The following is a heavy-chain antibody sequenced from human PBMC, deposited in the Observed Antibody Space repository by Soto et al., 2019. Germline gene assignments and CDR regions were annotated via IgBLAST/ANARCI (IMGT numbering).Heavy chain of an antibody. V-gene: IGHV3-48*01. CDR1: GFTFSSYS. CDR2: ISSSSSTI. CDR3: ARDPTVTTNYYMDV. Sequence: PGGSLRLSCAASGFTFSSYSMNWVRQAPGKGLEWVSYISSSSSTIYYADSVKGRFTISRDNAKNSLYLQMNSLRAEDTAVYYCARDPTVTTNYYMDVWGKGTTVTVSS. D-gene: IGHD4-17*01. J-gene: IGHJ6*03.